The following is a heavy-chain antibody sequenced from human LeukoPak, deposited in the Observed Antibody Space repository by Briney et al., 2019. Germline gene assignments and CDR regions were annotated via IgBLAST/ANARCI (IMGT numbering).Heavy chain of an antibody. CDR1: GFTFSSYE. J-gene: IGHJ4*02. D-gene: IGHD4-17*01. V-gene: IGHV3-23*01. Sequence: GGSLRLSCAASGFTFSSYEMNWVRQAPGKGLEWVSAISGSGGSTYYADSVKGRFTISRDNSKNTLYLQMNSLRAEDTAVYYCAKGADYGDYYIFDYWGQGTLVTVSS. CDR3: AKGADYGDYYIFDY. CDR2: ISGSGGST.